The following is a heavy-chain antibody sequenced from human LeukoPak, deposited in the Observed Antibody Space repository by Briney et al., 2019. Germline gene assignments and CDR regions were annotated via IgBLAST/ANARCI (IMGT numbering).Heavy chain of an antibody. J-gene: IGHJ4*02. Sequence: SETLSLTGTVSGGSFSGGSYYWGWIRQPPGKGLEWIGSIYYSGSTYYNPSLKSRVTISVDTSKNQFSLKLSSVTAADTAVYYCVRQYTGYDAHFDYWGQGTLVTVSS. CDR1: GGSFSGGSYY. D-gene: IGHD5-12*01. CDR2: IYYSGST. CDR3: VRQYTGYDAHFDY. V-gene: IGHV4-39*01.